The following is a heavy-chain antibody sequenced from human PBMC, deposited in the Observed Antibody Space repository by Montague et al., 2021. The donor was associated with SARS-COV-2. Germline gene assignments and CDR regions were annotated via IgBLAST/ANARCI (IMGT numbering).Heavy chain of an antibody. CDR3: ANFSRDSSGVA. J-gene: IGHJ5*02. Sequence: SLRLSCAASGFTFSRYTIRWVRQAPGKGLEWVSGISGGGDSQYSADSEKGRSIISRDTSKNTEHVQMNSLRAEDTAVYYCANFSRDSSGVAWGQGTLVTVSS. D-gene: IGHD3-22*01. CDR1: GFTFSRYT. CDR2: ISGGGDSQ. V-gene: IGHV3-23*01.